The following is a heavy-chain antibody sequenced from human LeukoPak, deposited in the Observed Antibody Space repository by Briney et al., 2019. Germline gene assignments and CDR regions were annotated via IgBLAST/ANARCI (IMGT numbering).Heavy chain of an antibody. CDR3: AKDVVIGASYDYGDYIPLPH. Sequence: GGPLRLSCAASGFIVSTNYMTWVRKTPGKGLQWVAILFSDRRTFYADTVKGRFTVSRDNSKNTLYLQMNSLRPEDTAVYYCAKDVVIGASYDYGDYIPLPHWGQGTLVTVSS. V-gene: IGHV3-66*02. CDR1: GFIVSTNY. J-gene: IGHJ1*01. D-gene: IGHD4-17*01. CDR2: LFSDRRT.